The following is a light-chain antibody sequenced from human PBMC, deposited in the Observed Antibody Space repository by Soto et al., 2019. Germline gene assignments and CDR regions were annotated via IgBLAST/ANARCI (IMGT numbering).Light chain of an antibody. CDR1: SSNIGSNT. J-gene: IGLJ3*02. Sequence: QSVLTQSPSASGTPGQRVTISCSGSSSNIGSNTVNWYQQLPGTAPKLLIYSNNQRPSGVPDRFSGSKSGTSASLAISGLQSEDEADYYCAAWDDSLNGSRVFGGGTKLTVL. CDR2: SNN. CDR3: AAWDDSLNGSRV. V-gene: IGLV1-44*01.